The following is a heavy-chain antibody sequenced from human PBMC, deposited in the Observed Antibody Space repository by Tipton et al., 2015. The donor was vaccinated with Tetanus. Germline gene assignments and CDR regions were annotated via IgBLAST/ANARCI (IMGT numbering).Heavy chain of an antibody. CDR2: INPNSGGT. Sequence: QLVQSGAEVKKPGASVKVSCKASGYSFTDNYMHWVRQAPGQGLEWMGWINPNSGGTNYAQKFQGRVTMTRDTSISTAYMEVSRLRSDGTAIYYRTGGLDYDSSGIDDFWGQGTLVTVSS. J-gene: IGHJ4*02. CDR1: GYSFTDNY. V-gene: IGHV1-2*02. CDR3: TGGLDYDSSGIDDF. D-gene: IGHD3-22*01.